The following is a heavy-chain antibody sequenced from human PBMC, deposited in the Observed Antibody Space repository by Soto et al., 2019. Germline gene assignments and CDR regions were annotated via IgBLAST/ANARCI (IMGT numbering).Heavy chain of an antibody. D-gene: IGHD2-21*02. CDR1: GGSISSYY. CDR3: ARGKGAYCGGDCYSVWFDP. CDR2: IYYSGST. V-gene: IGHV4-59*01. J-gene: IGHJ5*02. Sequence: SETLSLTCTVSGGSISSYYWSWIRQPPGKGLEWIGYIYYSGSTNYNPPLKSRVTISVDTSKNQFSLKLSSVTAADTAVYYCARGKGAYCGGDCYSVWFDPWGQGTLVTVSS.